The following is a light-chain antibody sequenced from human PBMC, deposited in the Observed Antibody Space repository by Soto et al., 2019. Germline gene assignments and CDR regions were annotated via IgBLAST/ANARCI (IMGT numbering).Light chain of an antibody. CDR2: DAS. Sequence: DIQMTQSPSSLSASVGDRVIVTCQASQDITTFLNWYQQKPGQAPKLLIFDASNLEEGVPSRFSGSGSGTHFTFTISSLQPEDFATYYCQQYHTLPRRPLTFGGGTKVEL. V-gene: IGKV1-33*01. CDR3: QQYHTLPRRPLT. J-gene: IGKJ4*01. CDR1: QDITTF.